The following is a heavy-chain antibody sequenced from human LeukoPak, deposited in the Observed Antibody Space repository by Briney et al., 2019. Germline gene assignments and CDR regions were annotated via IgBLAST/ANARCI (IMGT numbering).Heavy chain of an antibody. CDR1: GFSFSGYW. V-gene: IGHV3-74*01. Sequence: GGSLRLSCAASGFSFSGYWMHWVRQDPGKGLVWVSRINSDGSSTTYADSVKGRFTVSRDNAKNTLYLQVNNLRAEDTAVYYCARGPNSNWSGLDFWGQGTLLTVSS. D-gene: IGHD6-6*01. CDR3: ARGPNSNWSGLDF. J-gene: IGHJ4*02. CDR2: INSDGSST.